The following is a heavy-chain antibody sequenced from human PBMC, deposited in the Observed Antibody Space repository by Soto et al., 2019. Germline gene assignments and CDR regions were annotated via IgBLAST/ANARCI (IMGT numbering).Heavy chain of an antibody. Sequence: QVQLVESGGGVVQPGRSLRLSCAASGFSRYGMHWVRQAPGKGLEWVAVIWFDGSKKYYADSVKGRFTISRDDSKNTVYLQMNSLRVEDTAVYYCARDPGTVTTGYYFDYWGKGTLVTVSS. CDR1: GFSRYG. D-gene: IGHD4-17*01. CDR3: ARDPGTVTTGYYFDY. V-gene: IGHV3-33*01. J-gene: IGHJ4*02. CDR2: IWFDGSKK.